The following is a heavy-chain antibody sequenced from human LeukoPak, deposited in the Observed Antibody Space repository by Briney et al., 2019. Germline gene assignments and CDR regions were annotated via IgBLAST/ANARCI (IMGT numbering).Heavy chain of an antibody. Sequence: PGGSLRLSCAASGFTFSSFWMNWVRQAPGKGLVWVSRITSDGRGTTCADSVKGRFTISRDNAKNTLYLQMNSLRAEDTAVYYCARDIDYWGQGTLVTVSS. V-gene: IGHV3-74*01. CDR1: GFTFSSFW. J-gene: IGHJ4*02. CDR3: ARDIDY. CDR2: ITSDGRGT.